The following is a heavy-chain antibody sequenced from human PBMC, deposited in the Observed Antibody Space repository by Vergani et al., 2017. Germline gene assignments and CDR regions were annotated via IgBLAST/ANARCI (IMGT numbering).Heavy chain of an antibody. CDR1: GGSISSSSYY. V-gene: IGHV4-39*01. Sequence: QLQLQESGPGLVKPSETLSLTCTVSGGSISSSSYYWGWIPQPPGKGLEWIGSIYYSGSTYYNPSLKSRVTISVDTSKNQFSLKLSSVTAADTAVYYCARQGGLLLREWFDPWGQGTLVTVSS. J-gene: IGHJ5*02. CDR3: ARQGGLLLREWFDP. CDR2: IYYSGST. D-gene: IGHD2-15*01.